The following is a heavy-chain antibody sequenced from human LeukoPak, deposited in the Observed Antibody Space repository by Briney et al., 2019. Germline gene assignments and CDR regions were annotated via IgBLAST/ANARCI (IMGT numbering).Heavy chain of an antibody. D-gene: IGHD3-10*01. J-gene: IGHJ4*02. V-gene: IGHV1-18*01. CDR1: GYTFTSYG. CDR2: ISAYNGNT. CDR3: ARVYYGSGSYPMGGYYFDY. Sequence: GASVKVSCKASGYTFTSYGISWVRQAPGQGLEWMGWISAYNGNTNYAQKLQGRVTMTTDTSTSTSYMELRSLRSDDTAVYYCARVYYGSGSYPMGGYYFDYWGQGTLVTVSS.